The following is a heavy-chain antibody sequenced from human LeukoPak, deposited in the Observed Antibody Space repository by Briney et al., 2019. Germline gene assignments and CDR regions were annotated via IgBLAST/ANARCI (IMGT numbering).Heavy chain of an antibody. J-gene: IGHJ4*02. D-gene: IGHD2-15*01. Sequence: GSLDLSWAASGFPFRASPINWVPPASGQGLEWVGRIRNRANTYATAYGGSVKGRFTISRDDSKNTAYLQMNSLKTEDTAVYYCTSQDCSGGSCYFDYWGQGTLVTVAS. CDR1: GFPFRASP. CDR2: IRNRANTYAT. V-gene: IGHV3-73*01. CDR3: TSQDCSGGSCYFDY.